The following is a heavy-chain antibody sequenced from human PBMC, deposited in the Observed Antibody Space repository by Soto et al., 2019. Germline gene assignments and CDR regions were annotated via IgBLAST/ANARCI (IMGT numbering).Heavy chain of an antibody. V-gene: IGHV3-48*02. D-gene: IGHD3-3*01. Sequence: GGCLRLSCAASGFTFSSYSMNWVRQAPGKGLEWVSYISSSSSTIYYADSVKGRFTISRDNAKNSLYLQMNSLRDEDTAVYYCARETSVVRFLEWLPTPPYYFDYWGQGTLVTVSS. J-gene: IGHJ4*02. CDR1: GFTFSSYS. CDR2: ISSSSSTI. CDR3: ARETSVVRFLEWLPTPPYYFDY.